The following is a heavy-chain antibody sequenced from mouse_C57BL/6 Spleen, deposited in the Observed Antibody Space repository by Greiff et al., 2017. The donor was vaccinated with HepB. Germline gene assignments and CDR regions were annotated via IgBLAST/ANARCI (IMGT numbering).Heavy chain of an antibody. Sequence: VQLQQSGAELAKPGASVKLSCKASGYTFTSYWMHWVKQRPGQGLEWIGYINPSSGYTKYNQKFKDKATLTADKSSSTAYMQLSSLTYEDSAVYYCARRRFTTVVATEAMDYWGQGTSVTVSS. V-gene: IGHV1-7*01. J-gene: IGHJ4*01. CDR2: INPSSGYT. CDR1: GYTFTSYW. D-gene: IGHD1-1*01. CDR3: ARRRFTTVVATEAMDY.